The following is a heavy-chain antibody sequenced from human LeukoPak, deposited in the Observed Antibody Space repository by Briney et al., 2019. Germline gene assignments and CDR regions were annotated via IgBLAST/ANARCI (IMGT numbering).Heavy chain of an antibody. D-gene: IGHD5-24*01. CDR2: IIPIFGTA. CDR3: ASNGMAIITYFDY. Sequence: GASVKVSCKASGGTFSSYAISWVRQAPGQGLEWMGRIIPIFGTANYAQKFQGRVTITTDESTSTAYMELSSLRSEDTAVYYCASNGMAIITYFDYWGQGTLVTVSS. CDR1: GGTFSSYA. V-gene: IGHV1-69*05. J-gene: IGHJ4*02.